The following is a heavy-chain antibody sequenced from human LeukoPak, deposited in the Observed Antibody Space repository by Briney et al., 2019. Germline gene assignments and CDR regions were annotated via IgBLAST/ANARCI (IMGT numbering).Heavy chain of an antibody. V-gene: IGHV4-59*12. Sequence: PSETLSLTCTVSGGSISSYYWSWIRQPPGKGLEWIGYIYYSGSTNYNPSLKSRVTISVDTSKNQFSLKLSSVTAADTAVYYCARGRYYYDSSGYDCFDYWGQGTLVTVSS. J-gene: IGHJ4*02. CDR1: GGSISSYY. CDR3: ARGRYYYDSSGYDCFDY. D-gene: IGHD3-22*01. CDR2: IYYSGST.